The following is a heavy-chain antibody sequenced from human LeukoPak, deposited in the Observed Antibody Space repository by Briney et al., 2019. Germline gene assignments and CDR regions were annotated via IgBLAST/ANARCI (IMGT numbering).Heavy chain of an antibody. J-gene: IGHJ4*02. V-gene: IGHV3-21*01. CDR2: ISSSSSYI. D-gene: IGHD5-18*01. CDR1: GFTFSSYS. Sequence: GGSLRLSCAASGFTFSSYSMNWVRQAPGKGLEWVSSISSSSSYIYYADSVKGRFTMSRDNAKNSLYLQMNSLRAEDTAVYYCARDGYDVDTAMVVPFDYWGQGTLVTVSS. CDR3: ARDGYDVDTAMVVPFDY.